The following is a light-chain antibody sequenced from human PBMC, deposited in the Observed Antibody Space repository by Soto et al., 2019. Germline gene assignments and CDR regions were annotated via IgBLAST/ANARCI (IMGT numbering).Light chain of an antibody. Sequence: DIQLTQAPSTLSASVGDRVTLPCRASQSISSWLAWYQQKPGKAPKXLIYKASSLESGVPSRFSGSGSGTEFTLTISSLQPEDFETYYCLQHYTYTLTFGGGTQVDIK. CDR2: KAS. V-gene: IGKV1-5*03. J-gene: IGKJ4*01. CDR3: LQHYTYTLT. CDR1: QSISSW.